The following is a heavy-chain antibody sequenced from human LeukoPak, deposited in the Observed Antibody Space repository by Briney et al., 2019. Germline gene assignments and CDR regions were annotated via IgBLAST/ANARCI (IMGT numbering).Heavy chain of an antibody. CDR2: IYSGGGT. V-gene: IGHV3-53*01. CDR1: GFTVRSNY. J-gene: IGHJ1*01. CDR3: ARGDYGDRGMSFQH. D-gene: IGHD4-17*01. Sequence: GGSLRLSCAASGFTVRSNYMNWVRQAPGKGLELVSVIYSGGGTFYADSVKGRFTISRDNSKNTVSLQMNSLRVEDTAVYYCARGDYGDRGMSFQHWGQGTLVTVSS.